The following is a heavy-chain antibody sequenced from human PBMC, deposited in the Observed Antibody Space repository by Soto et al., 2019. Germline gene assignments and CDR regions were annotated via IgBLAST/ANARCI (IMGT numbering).Heavy chain of an antibody. V-gene: IGHV3-30-3*01. Sequence: QVQLVESGGGVVQPGRSLRLSCAASGFTYSTYTMHWVRQAPGKGLEWVAVISYDGNNKFYADSVKGRFTISRDSTKQTLYLQMNSLRPDDTAMYYCARDGVSSTEYTWKYGTYLDYWGQGALVTVSS. CDR1: GFTYSTYT. CDR3: ARDGVSSTEYTWKYGTYLDY. CDR2: ISYDGNNK. J-gene: IGHJ4*02. D-gene: IGHD1-7*01.